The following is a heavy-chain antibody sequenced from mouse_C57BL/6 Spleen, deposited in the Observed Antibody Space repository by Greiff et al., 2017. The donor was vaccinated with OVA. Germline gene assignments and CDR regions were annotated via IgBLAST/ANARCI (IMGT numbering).Heavy chain of an antibody. CDR1: GFSLTSYG. V-gene: IGHV2-2*01. Sequence: VQLKQSGPGLVQPSQSLSITCTVSGFSLTSYGVHWVRQSPGKGLEWLGVIWSGGSTDYNAAFISRLSISKDNSKSQVFFKMNSLQADDTAIYYCARKGGNYDPYAMDYWGQGTSVTVSS. CDR2: IWSGGST. CDR3: ARKGGNYDPYAMDY. D-gene: IGHD2-1*01. J-gene: IGHJ4*01.